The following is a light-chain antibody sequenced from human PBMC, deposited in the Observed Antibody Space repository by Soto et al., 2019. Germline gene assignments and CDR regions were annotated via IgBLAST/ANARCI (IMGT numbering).Light chain of an antibody. CDR2: EVS. CDR1: SSDVGGYDY. V-gene: IGLV2-14*01. CDR3: NSYASDYTYV. J-gene: IGLJ1*01. Sequence: QSVLTQPASVSGSPGQSITISRTGTSSDVGGYDYVSWYQHFPGKAPKLIIYEVSNRPSGVSNRFSGSKSGNTASLTISGLQAEDEADYYCNSYASDYTYVFGTGTKVTVL.